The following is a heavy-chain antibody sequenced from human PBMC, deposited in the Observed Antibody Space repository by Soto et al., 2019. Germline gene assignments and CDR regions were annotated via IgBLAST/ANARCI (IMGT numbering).Heavy chain of an antibody. J-gene: IGHJ6*02. V-gene: IGHV4-31*03. CDR2: ISYSGST. D-gene: IGHD4-4*01. CDR3: GRDAVTKRDFYYYGMDV. CDR1: GDTIINTIFY. Sequence: SETLSLTCTVSGDTIINTIFYWGWIRQPPGKRLEWIGYISYSGSTDYAPSLKSRVTMSVDTSKNQFFLNLTSVTAADTAVYYCGRDAVTKRDFYYYGMDVWGRGTTVTVSS.